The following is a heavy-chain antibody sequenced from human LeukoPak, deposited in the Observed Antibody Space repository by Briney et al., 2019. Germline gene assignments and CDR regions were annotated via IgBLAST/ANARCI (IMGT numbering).Heavy chain of an antibody. V-gene: IGHV1-3*01. CDR3: ARDRRLAVAGTFDY. CDR2: INAGNGNT. D-gene: IGHD6-19*01. CDR1: GYTFTSYA. Sequence: ASVKVSCKASGYTFTSYAMHWVRQAPGQRLEWMGWINAGNGNTKYSQKFQGRVTITRDTSASTAYMELSSLRSEDTAVYYCARDRRLAVAGTFDYWGQGTLVTVSS. J-gene: IGHJ4*02.